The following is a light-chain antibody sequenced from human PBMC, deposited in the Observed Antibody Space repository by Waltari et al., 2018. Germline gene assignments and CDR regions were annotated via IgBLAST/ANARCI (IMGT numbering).Light chain of an antibody. Sequence: NWLQQRPGHPPPLLIFSTNGKHPSTPARFSGSLLGGKAALTLSEVQSEDEADYYCLLFFDNSRVFGGGTKLTVL. CDR3: LLFFDNSRV. V-gene: IGLV7-43*01. J-gene: IGLJ3*02. CDR2: STN.